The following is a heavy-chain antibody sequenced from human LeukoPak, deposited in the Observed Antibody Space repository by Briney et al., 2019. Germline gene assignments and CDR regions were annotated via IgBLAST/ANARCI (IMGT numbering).Heavy chain of an antibody. CDR3: ARDRSGSSWFDY. D-gene: IGHD6-13*01. CDR2: IYTSGST. Sequence: SETLSLTCTVSGDSISNYYWAWIRQPAGKGLEWIGRIYTSGSTDYNHSLRSRVTMSMDTSKNQFSLMLSSLTAADTAVYYCARDRSGSSWFDYWGQGTLVTVSS. CDR1: GDSISNYY. V-gene: IGHV4-4*07. J-gene: IGHJ4*02.